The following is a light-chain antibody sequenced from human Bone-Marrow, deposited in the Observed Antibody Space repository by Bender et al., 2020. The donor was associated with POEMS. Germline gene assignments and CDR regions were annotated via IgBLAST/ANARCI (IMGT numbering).Light chain of an antibody. V-gene: IGLV2-23*02. CDR2: EDN. Sequence: QSALTQPASVSGSPGQSITISCTGTSSDVGSYNLVYWYQHHPGKAPKLMIYEDNERPSGVSNRFSGSKSGNTASLTISGLQAEDEGDYYCSSYAGSNTFLFGTGTKVTVL. CDR1: SSDVGSYNL. CDR3: SSYAGSNTFL. J-gene: IGLJ1*01.